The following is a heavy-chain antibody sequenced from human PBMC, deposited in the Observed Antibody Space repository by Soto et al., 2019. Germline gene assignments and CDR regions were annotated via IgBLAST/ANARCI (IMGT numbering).Heavy chain of an antibody. D-gene: IGHD3-9*01. J-gene: IGHJ4*02. CDR3: ARGPSLSY. Sequence: SETLSLTCTVSGGSISSGGYFWSWIRQRPGKGLEWIGYMSYSGPNHYNPSLKSRVTMSVDRSKNQFYLNVSSVTAADTAVYYCARGPSLSYWGQGTLVTVSS. CDR1: GGSISSGGYF. V-gene: IGHV4-30-2*01. CDR2: MSYSGPN.